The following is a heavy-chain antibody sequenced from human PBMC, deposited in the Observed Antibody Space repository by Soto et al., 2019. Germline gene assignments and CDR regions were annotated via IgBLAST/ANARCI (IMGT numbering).Heavy chain of an antibody. V-gene: IGHV4-59*08. CDR3: ARPYGSGWHGAFHI. J-gene: IGHJ3*02. D-gene: IGHD6-19*01. CDR2: IDNRGST. Sequence: SETLSLTCTVSGGSISSYYWSWIRQPPGKGLEWIGNIDNRGSTKYNPSIKSRVTISVDTSNNQLSLKLYSVTAADTAVYWCARPYGSGWHGAFHIWGQGTMVTVSS. CDR1: GGSISSYY.